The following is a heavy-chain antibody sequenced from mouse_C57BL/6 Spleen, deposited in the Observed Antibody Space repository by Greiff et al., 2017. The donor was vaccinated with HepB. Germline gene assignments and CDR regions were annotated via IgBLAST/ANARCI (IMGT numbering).Heavy chain of an antibody. D-gene: IGHD1-1*01. Sequence: QVQLQQPGAELVKPGASVKLSCKASGYTFTSYWMQWVKQRPGQGLEWIGEIDPSDSYTNYNQKFKGKATLTVDTSSSTAYMQLSRLTSEDSAVYYCARYYYGSTPYAMDYWGQGTSVTVSS. V-gene: IGHV1-50*01. CDR3: ARYYYGSTPYAMDY. CDR1: GYTFTSYW. CDR2: IDPSDSYT. J-gene: IGHJ4*01.